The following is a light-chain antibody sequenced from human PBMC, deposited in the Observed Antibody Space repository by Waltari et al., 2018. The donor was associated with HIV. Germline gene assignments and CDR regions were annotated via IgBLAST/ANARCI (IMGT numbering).Light chain of an antibody. Sequence: QSALAQPPSASGSAGRSVTISCTGTSSDVGAYNHVSWYQQHPGKSPKLIIYDVTKRPSGVPDRFSGSKSGNTASLTVSGLQGEDEADYYCSSYADSDTPVVFGGGTKLTVL. CDR3: SSYADSDTPVV. CDR2: DVT. V-gene: IGLV2-8*01. CDR1: SSDVGAYNH. J-gene: IGLJ2*01.